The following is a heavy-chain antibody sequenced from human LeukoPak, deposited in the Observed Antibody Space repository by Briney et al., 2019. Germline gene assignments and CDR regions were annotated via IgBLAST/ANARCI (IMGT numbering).Heavy chain of an antibody. Sequence: ASVKVSCKASGYTFTGYYMHWVRQAPGQGLEWMGWINPNSGGTNYAQKFQGRVTMTRDTSISTAYMELSRLRSDDTAVYYCAKDSSYGPGGGYFDYWGQGTLVTVSS. CDR1: GYTFTGYY. J-gene: IGHJ4*02. V-gene: IGHV1-2*02. CDR2: INPNSGGT. CDR3: AKDSSYGPGGGYFDY. D-gene: IGHD5-18*01.